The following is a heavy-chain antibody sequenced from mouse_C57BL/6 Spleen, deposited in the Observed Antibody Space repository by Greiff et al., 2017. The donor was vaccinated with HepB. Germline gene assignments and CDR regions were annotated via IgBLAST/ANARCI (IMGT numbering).Heavy chain of an antibody. V-gene: IGHV5-17*01. CDR2: ISSGSSTI. CDR3: APYYYGSPWFAY. CDR1: GFTFSDYG. J-gene: IGHJ3*01. D-gene: IGHD1-1*01. Sequence: EVKVVESGGGLVKPGGSLKLSCAASGFTFSDYGMHWVRQAPEKGLEWVAYISSGSSTIYYADTVKGRFTISRDNAKNTLFLQMTSLRSEDTAMYYCAPYYYGSPWFAYWGQGTLVTVSA.